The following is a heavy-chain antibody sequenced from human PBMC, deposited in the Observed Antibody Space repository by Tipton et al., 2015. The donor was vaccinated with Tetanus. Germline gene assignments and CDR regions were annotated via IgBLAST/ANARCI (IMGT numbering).Heavy chain of an antibody. Sequence: TLSLTCTVSGGSISSGDYYWSWIRQPPGKGLEWIGYIYYSGSTYYNPSLKSRVTISVDTSKNQFSLKLSSVTAADTAVYYCTRGPHGQWDYYYYGMDVWGQGTTVTVSS. CDR3: TRGPHGQWDYYYYGMDV. CDR2: IYYSGST. D-gene: IGHD1-26*01. V-gene: IGHV4-30-4*01. J-gene: IGHJ6*02. CDR1: GGSISSGDYY.